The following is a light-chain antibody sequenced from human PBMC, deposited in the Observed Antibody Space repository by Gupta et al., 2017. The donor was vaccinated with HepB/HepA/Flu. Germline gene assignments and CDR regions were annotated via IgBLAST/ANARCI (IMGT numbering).Light chain of an antibody. CDR1: NSIIAAAYD. J-gene: IGLJ1*01. CDR3: QSYDSSLRVYV. CDR2: INT. Sequence: QSVLTQSPSVSRGPGQRITVSWTRSNSIIAAAYDVHWYRQLPGTAPQLLIYINTNRPSGVPDRLSASKSGTSASLGITGLQAEDEADYYCQSYDSSLRVYVFGAGTKVTVL. V-gene: IGLV1-40*01.